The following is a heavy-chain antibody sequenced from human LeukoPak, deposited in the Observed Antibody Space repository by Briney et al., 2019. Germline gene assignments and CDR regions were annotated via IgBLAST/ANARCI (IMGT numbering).Heavy chain of an antibody. CDR3: ARDSSGWYYFDY. CDR1: GFTFSNYA. V-gene: IGHV3-23*01. D-gene: IGHD6-19*01. J-gene: IGHJ4*02. Sequence: PGGSLRLSCAASGFTFSNYAMAWVRQAPGKGLEWVSGISGSGGSAYYADSVKGRFTISRDNAKNSLYLQMNSLRAEDTAVYYCARDSSGWYYFDYWGQGTLVTVSS. CDR2: ISGSGGSA.